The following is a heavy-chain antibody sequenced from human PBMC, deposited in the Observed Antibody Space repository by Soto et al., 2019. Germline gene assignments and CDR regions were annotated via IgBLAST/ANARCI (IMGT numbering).Heavy chain of an antibody. D-gene: IGHD3-3*01. CDR2: INPATGAA. Sequence: QLHLVQSGAVVKKPGASVTVSCSASGYPVTAYYMHWVRQAPGRGLEWMGGINPATGAAKYTPTLQGRATMTGDGYASTGFMEPSGLTSGGTARFYFARGGGVGVAGSAAFDMWGQGTLVTVSS. V-gene: IGHV1-2*02. CDR1: GYPVTAYY. J-gene: IGHJ3*02. CDR3: ARGGGVGVAGSAAFDM.